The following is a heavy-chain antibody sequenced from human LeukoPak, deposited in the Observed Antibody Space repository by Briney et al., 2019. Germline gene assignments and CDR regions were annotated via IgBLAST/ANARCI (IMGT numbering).Heavy chain of an antibody. Sequence: VASVTVSCTASGYTFTSYGISWVRQAPGQGLEWMGWISAYNGNTNYAQKLQGRVTMTTDTSTSTAYMELRSLRSDDTAVYYCARVTYDSSGYYENYWGQGTLVTVSS. CDR3: ARVTYDSSGYYENY. CDR2: ISAYNGNT. V-gene: IGHV1-18*01. D-gene: IGHD3-22*01. CDR1: GYTFTSYG. J-gene: IGHJ4*02.